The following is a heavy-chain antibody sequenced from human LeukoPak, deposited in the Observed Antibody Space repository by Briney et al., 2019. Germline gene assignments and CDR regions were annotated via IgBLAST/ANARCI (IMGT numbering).Heavy chain of an antibody. V-gene: IGHV4-59*08. J-gene: IGHJ4*02. D-gene: IGHD2-15*01. CDR1: GGSISNYY. CDR3: ARQPITGVGPAQYYFDF. CDR2: IYYSGST. Sequence: KPSETLSLTCTVSGGSISNYYWSWIRQPPGKGLEWIGYIYYSGSTNYNPSLKSRVTISVDTSKNQFSLKLNSVTAADTAVYYCARQPITGVGPAQYYFDFWGQGALVTVSS.